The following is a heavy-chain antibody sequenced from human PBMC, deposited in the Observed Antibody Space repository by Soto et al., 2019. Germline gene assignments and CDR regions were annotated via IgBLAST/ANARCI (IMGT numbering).Heavy chain of an antibody. J-gene: IGHJ1*01. V-gene: IGHV3-30-3*01. CDR2: ISYDGSNK. D-gene: IGHD2-21*02. Sequence: QVQLVESGGGVVQPGRSLRLSCAASGFTFSSYAMHWVRQAPGKGLEWVAVISYDGSNKYYADSVKGRFTISRDNSKNALYLQMNSLRAEDTAVYYSAYCGCDCYTRPFQHWGQGTLVTVSS. CDR1: GFTFSSYA. CDR3: AYCGCDCYTRPFQH.